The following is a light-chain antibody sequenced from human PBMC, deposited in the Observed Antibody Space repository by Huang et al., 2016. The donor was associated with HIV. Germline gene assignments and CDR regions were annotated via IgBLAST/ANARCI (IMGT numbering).Light chain of an antibody. CDR1: QSISSY. CDR3: QQTYIIPIT. CDR2: AAS. J-gene: IGKJ2*01. Sequence: DIQMTQSPFSLSASVGDRVTITCRASQSISSYLNWYQQKPGKAPKILIYAASTLQRGIPSRFSGSWAGTDFTLTITSLQPEDFATYYCQQTYIIPITFGQGTKLEIK. V-gene: IGKV1-39*01.